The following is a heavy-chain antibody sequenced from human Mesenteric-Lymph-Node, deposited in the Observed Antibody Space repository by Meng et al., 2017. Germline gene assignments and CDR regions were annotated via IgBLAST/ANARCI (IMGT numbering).Heavy chain of an antibody. Sequence: SETLSLTCAVYGGSFSGYYWSWIRQPPGKGLEWIGEINHSGSTNYNPSLKSRVTISVDTSKNQFSLKLSSVTAADTAVYYCASSTYYGSGSYYSNWFDPWGQGTLVTVSS. J-gene: IGHJ5*02. CDR3: ASSTYYGSGSYYSNWFDP. D-gene: IGHD3-10*01. CDR1: GGSFSGYY. CDR2: INHSGST. V-gene: IGHV4-34*01.